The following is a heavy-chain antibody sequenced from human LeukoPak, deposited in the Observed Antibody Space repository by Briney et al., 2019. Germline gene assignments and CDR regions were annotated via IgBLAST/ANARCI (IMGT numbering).Heavy chain of an antibody. V-gene: IGHV1-18*01. CDR2: ISAYNGNT. J-gene: IGHJ6*03. Sequence: ASVKVSCKASGYTFTSYGISWVRQAPGQGLEWMGWISAYNGNTNYAQKLQGRVTMTTDTSTSTAYMELRSLRSDDTAVYYCARVVYYGSGTYYYYYMDVWGKGTTVTVSS. CDR1: GYTFTSYG. CDR3: ARVVYYGSGTYYYYYMDV. D-gene: IGHD3-10*01.